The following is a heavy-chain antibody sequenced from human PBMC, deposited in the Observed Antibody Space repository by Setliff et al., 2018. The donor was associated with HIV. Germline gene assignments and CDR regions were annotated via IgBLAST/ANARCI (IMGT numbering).Heavy chain of an antibody. D-gene: IGHD3-16*01. Sequence: PSETLSPTCTVSGGSISSTNYFWGWIRQPPGKGLEWIGTIYYHGSTYYNPSLKSRVTISIDTSKNQFSLQLTSVTAADTAVYYCVNPSGAMGDFDSWGQGTLVTVSS. CDR2: IYYHGST. CDR1: GGSISSTNYF. CDR3: VNPSGAMGDFDS. J-gene: IGHJ4*02. V-gene: IGHV4-39*01.